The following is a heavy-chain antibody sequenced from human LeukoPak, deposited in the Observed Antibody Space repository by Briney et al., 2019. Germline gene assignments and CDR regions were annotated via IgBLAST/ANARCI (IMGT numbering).Heavy chain of an antibody. Sequence: ASVKVSCKASGYTFTSYGISWVRQAPGQGLEWMGWISGYNGNTIHAQKLQGRVTMTTDTSTSTAYMELSSLRSEDTAVYYCARDFTRIAAAPGDYWGQGTLVTVSS. CDR2: ISGYNGNT. CDR3: ARDFTRIAAAPGDY. CDR1: GYTFTSYG. D-gene: IGHD6-13*01. J-gene: IGHJ4*02. V-gene: IGHV1-18*01.